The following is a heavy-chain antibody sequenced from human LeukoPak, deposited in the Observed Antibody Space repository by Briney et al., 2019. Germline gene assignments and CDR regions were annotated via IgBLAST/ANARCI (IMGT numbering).Heavy chain of an antibody. CDR1: GYRFTNYW. CDR2: IYPGDSDT. J-gene: IGHJ4*02. CDR3: ARGYCGSTNCYFDY. Sequence: GESLKISCKGPGYRFTNYWIGWVRQMPGKDLEWMGIIYPGDSDTRYSPSFQGQVTISADKSISTAYLQWNSLKASDTAMYYCARGYCGSTNCYFDYWGQGTLVTVSS. V-gene: IGHV5-51*01. D-gene: IGHD2-2*01.